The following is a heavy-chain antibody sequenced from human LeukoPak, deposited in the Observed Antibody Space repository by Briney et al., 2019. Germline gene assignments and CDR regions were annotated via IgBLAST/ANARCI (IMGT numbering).Heavy chain of an antibody. J-gene: IGHJ4*02. Sequence: SETLSLTCAVYGGSFSGYYWSWIRQPPGKGLEWIGEINHSGSTNYNPSLKSRVTISVDTSKNQFSLKLSSVTAADTAVYYCARGHPITYYYGSGSYPLFDYWGQGTLVTVSS. D-gene: IGHD3-10*01. CDR3: ARGHPITYYYGSGSYPLFDY. V-gene: IGHV4-34*01. CDR2: INHSGST. CDR1: GGSFSGYY.